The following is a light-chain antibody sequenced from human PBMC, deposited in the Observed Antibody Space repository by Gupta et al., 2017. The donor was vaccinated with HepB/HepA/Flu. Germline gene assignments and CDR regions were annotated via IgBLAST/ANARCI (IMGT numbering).Light chain of an antibody. Sequence: LVLTQSPGTLSLSPGESATLSCRASQRVSSNFLAWYQQKPGQAPRLLIYGASSRATGIPDRFSGSGSETDFALTISRLEPEDFAVYYCQQYGSSPQTFGQGTKVEIE. V-gene: IGKV3-20*01. CDR1: QRVSSNF. CDR2: GAS. CDR3: QQYGSSPQT. J-gene: IGKJ1*01.